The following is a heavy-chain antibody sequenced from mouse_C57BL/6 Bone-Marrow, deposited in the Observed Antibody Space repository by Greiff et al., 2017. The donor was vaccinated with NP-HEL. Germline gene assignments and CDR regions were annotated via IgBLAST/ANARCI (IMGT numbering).Heavy chain of an antibody. CDR3: ASHYDWYYFDY. J-gene: IGHJ2*01. D-gene: IGHD2-4*01. V-gene: IGHV7-3*01. CDR1: GFTFTDYY. CDR2: IRNKANGYTT. Sequence: EVQLQESGGGLVQPGGSLSLSCAASGFTFTDYYMSWVRQPPGKALEWLGFIRNKANGYTTEYSASVKGRFTISRDNSQSILYLQMNALRAEDSATYYCASHYDWYYFDYWGQGTTLTVSS.